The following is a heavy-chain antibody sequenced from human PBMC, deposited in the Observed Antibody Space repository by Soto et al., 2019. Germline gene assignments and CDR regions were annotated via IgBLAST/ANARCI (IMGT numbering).Heavy chain of an antibody. CDR1: GFTFSRFE. V-gene: IGHV3-48*03. Sequence: EGSLRLSCAASGFTFSRFELHWVRQAPGKGLEWISYISSSGSTAYYASSVEGRFTISRDNANNSVYLQMDSLRAEDTALYYCTRAAWLPYLSFYWGQGALVTVSS. CDR3: TRAAWLPYLSFY. D-gene: IGHD3-10*01. CDR2: ISSSGSTA. J-gene: IGHJ4*02.